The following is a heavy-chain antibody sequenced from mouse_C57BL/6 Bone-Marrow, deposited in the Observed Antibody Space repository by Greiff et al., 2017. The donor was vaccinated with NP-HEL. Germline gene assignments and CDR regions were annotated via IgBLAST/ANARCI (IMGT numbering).Heavy chain of an antibody. CDR2: IYPGNSDT. V-gene: IGHV1-5*01. J-gene: IGHJ4*01. CDR3: TYGNYYYAMDY. Sequence: VQLQQSGPVLARPGASVKMSCKTSGYTFTSYWMHWVNQRPGQGLEWIGAIYPGNSDTSYNQKFKGKAKLTAVTSASTAYMELSSLTNEDSAVYYCTYGNYYYAMDYWGQGTSVTVSS. D-gene: IGHD2-1*01. CDR1: GYTFTSYW.